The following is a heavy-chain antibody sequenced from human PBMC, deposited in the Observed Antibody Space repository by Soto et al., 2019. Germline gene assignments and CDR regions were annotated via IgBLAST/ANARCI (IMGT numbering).Heavy chain of an antibody. CDR2: INWNGGST. Sequence: GGSLRLSCAASGFTFDDYGMSWVRQAPGKGLEWVSGINWNGGSTGYADSVKGRFTISRDNAKNSLYLQMNSLRAEDTALYHCARNSSTVTTFGHQKIYYYYYMDVWGKGTTVTVSS. D-gene: IGHD4-4*01. V-gene: IGHV3-20*01. CDR3: ARNSSTVTTFGHQKIYYYYYMDV. J-gene: IGHJ6*03. CDR1: GFTFDDYG.